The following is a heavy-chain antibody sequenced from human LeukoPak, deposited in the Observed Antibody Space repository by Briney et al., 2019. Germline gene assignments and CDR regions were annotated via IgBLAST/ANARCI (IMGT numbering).Heavy chain of an antibody. J-gene: IGHJ4*02. D-gene: IGHD4-11*01. V-gene: IGHV3-7*01. CDR3: ARRMTTVTAYFDY. CDR1: GFTFSSYW. CDR2: IKQDGSEK. Sequence: PGGSLRLSCAASGFTFSSYWMSWVRQAPGKGLEWVANIKQDGSEKYYVDSVKGRFTISRDNAKNSLYLQMTSLRAEDTAVYYCARRMTTVTAYFDYWGQGTLVTVSS.